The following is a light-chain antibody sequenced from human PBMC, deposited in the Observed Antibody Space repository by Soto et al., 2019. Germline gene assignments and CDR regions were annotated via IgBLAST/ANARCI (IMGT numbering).Light chain of an antibody. J-gene: IGKJ1*01. CDR1: QTINSN. Sequence: EIVMTHSPATLSVSPGEMATLSCRASQTINSNLAWYQQKPGQAPRLLIYGASTSATGLPARFSGSGSGTEFTLTISSLQSEDFAVYYCQQYSNWPRTFGQGTKVDIK. V-gene: IGKV3-15*01. CDR3: QQYSNWPRT. CDR2: GAS.